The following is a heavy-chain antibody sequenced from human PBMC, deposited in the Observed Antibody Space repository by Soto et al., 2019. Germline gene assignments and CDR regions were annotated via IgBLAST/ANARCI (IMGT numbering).Heavy chain of an antibody. D-gene: IGHD2-21*01. Sequence: QVQLVQSGAEEKKPGASVKVSCKASGYTFTGYAMHWVRQAPGQRLEWMGWINAGNGNTKYSQKFQGRVTITRDTAASTAYMDLSSLRSEDTAVYYCARAVALPADFDFCRQATLVTVS. V-gene: IGHV1-3*05. CDR2: INAGNGNT. J-gene: IGHJ4*02. CDR3: ARAVALPADFDF. CDR1: GYTFTGYA.